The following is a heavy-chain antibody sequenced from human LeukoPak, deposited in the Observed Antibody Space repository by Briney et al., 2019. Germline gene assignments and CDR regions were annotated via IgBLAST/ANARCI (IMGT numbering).Heavy chain of an antibody. CDR3: ARDTHCSSTSCYNAFDI. D-gene: IGHD2-2*02. CDR2: ISSSSTNI. V-gene: IGHV3-21*01. J-gene: IGHJ3*02. Sequence: GGSLRLSCAASGFTFSSYSMNWVRQAPGKGLEWVSPISSSSTNIYYADSLKGRFTISRDNAKNSLSLQMNSLRAEDTAVYYCARDTHCSSTSCYNAFDIWGQGTMVTVSS. CDR1: GFTFSSYS.